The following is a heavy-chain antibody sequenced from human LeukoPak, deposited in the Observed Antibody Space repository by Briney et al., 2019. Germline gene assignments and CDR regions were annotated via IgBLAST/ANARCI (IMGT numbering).Heavy chain of an antibody. Sequence: SETLSLTCTVSGGSVSSSSYYWGWIRQPPGKGLEWIGSIYYSGSTYYNPSLKSRVTISVDTSKNQFSLKLSSVTAADTAVYYCATHGYDAFDIWGQGTMVTVSS. CDR1: GGSVSSSSYY. V-gene: IGHV4-39*01. CDR3: ATHGYDAFDI. CDR2: IYYSGST. D-gene: IGHD5-24*01. J-gene: IGHJ3*02.